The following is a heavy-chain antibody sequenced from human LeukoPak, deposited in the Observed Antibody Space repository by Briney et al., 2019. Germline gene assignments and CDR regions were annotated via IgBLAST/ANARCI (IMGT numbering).Heavy chain of an antibody. CDR2: IWYDGSNK. Sequence: GRSLRLSCAASGFTFSSYGMHWVRQAPGKGLEWVAVIWYDGSNKYYADSVKGRFTISRDNSKNTLYLQMNSLRAEDTVVYYCAKDGRYYYDSSGYYCLDYWGQGTLVTVSS. D-gene: IGHD3-22*01. J-gene: IGHJ4*02. CDR3: AKDGRYYYDSSGYYCLDY. CDR1: GFTFSSYG. V-gene: IGHV3-33*06.